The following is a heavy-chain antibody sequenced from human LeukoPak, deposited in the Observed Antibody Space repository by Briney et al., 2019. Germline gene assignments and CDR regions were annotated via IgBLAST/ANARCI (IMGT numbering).Heavy chain of an antibody. CDR1: GFTFSTFE. J-gene: IGHJ4*02. Sequence: QPGGSLRLSCAASGFTFSTFEFNWVRQTPGKGLEWISYISSTGSAIYYADSVKGRFTISRDNSKNTLYLQMNSLRAEDTAVYYCARQNYYFDYWGQGTLVTVSS. D-gene: IGHD1-1*01. CDR2: ISSTGSAI. V-gene: IGHV3-48*03. CDR3: ARQNYYFDY.